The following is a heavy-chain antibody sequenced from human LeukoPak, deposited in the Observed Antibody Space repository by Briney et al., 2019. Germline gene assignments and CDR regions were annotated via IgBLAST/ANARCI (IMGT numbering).Heavy chain of an antibody. V-gene: IGHV4-61*01. CDR3: ARYNYDFWSGYSKWFDP. CDR1: GGSISSSSSY. CDR2: IYYSGST. Sequence: SGTLSLTCTVSGGSISSSSSYWSWIRQPPGKGLEWIGYIYYSGSTNYNPSLKSRVTISVDTSKNQFSLKLSSVTAADTAVYYCARYNYDFWSGYSKWFDPWGQGTLVTVSS. D-gene: IGHD3-3*01. J-gene: IGHJ5*02.